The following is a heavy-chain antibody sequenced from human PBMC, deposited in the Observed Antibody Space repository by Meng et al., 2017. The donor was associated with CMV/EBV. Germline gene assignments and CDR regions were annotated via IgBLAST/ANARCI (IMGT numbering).Heavy chain of an antibody. CDR1: GFTFSSYG. J-gene: IGHJ6*02. V-gene: IGHV3-7*01. CDR3: ARDIVWPTRGYYYGMDV. CDR2: IKQDGSEK. Sequence: GGSLRLSCAASGFTFSSYGMSWVRQAPGKGLEWVSNIKQDGSEKYYVDSVKGRFTISRDNAKNSLYLQMNSLRAEDTAVYYGARDIVWPTRGYYYGMDVWGQGTTVTVSS. D-gene: IGHD3-16*02.